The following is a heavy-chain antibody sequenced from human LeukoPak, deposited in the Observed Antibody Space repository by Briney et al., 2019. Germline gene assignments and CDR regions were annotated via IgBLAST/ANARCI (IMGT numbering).Heavy chain of an antibody. CDR3: AKDIAAYYYYGMDV. CDR2: ISWNSGSI. CDR1: GFTFDDYA. V-gene: IGHV3-9*01. Sequence: HPGRSLRLSCAASGFTFDDYAMHWVRQAPGKGLEWVSGISWNSGSIGYADSVKGRFTISRDNAKNSLYLQMNSLRAEDTALYYCAKDIAAYYYYGMDVWGQGTTVTVSS. D-gene: IGHD6-13*01. J-gene: IGHJ6*02.